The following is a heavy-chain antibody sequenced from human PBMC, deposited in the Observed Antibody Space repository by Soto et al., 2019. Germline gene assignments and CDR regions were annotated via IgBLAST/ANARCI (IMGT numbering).Heavy chain of an antibody. Sequence: GGSLRLSCAASGFTFSSYAMHWVRQAPGKGLEWVAVISYDGSNKYYADSVKGRFTISRDNSKNTLYLQMNSLRAEDTAVYYCVRDELLLDTAMDYFDYWGQGTLVTVSS. CDR3: VRDELLLDTAMDYFDY. V-gene: IGHV3-30-3*01. CDR1: GFTFSSYA. D-gene: IGHD5-18*01. J-gene: IGHJ4*02. CDR2: ISYDGSNK.